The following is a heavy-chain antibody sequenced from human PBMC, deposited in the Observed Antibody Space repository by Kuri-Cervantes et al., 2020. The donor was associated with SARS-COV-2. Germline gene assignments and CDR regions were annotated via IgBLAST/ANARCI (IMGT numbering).Heavy chain of an antibody. V-gene: IGHV4-39*07. CDR1: GGSISSSSYY. D-gene: IGHD5-18*01. J-gene: IGHJ6*03. Sequence: GSLRLSCTVSGGSISSSSYYWGWIRQPPGKGLEWIGSIYYSGSTYYNPSLKSRVTVSVDTSMTQFSLKLSSVTAADTAVYYCAGRGHSYGYEGYYYYMDVWGKGTTVTVSS. CDR3: AGRGHSYGYEGYYYYMDV. CDR2: IYYSGST.